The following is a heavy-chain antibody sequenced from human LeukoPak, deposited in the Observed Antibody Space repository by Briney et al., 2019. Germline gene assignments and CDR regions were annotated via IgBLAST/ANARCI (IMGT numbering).Heavy chain of an antibody. J-gene: IGHJ6*03. D-gene: IGHD3-10*01. CDR1: GGTFSSYA. CDR2: IIPIFGTA. Sequence: SVKVSFKASGGTFSSYAISWVRQAPGQGLEWVGRIIPIFGTANYAQKFQGRVTITTDESTSTAYMELSSLRSEDTAVYYCARGWFGELDTNRYYYYMDVWGKGTTVTVSS. V-gene: IGHV1-69*05. CDR3: ARGWFGELDTNRYYYYMDV.